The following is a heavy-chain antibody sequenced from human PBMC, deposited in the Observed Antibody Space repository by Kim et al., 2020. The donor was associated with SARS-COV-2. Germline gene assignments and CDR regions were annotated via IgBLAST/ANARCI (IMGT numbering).Heavy chain of an antibody. CDR2: IYYSGST. D-gene: IGHD3-9*01. J-gene: IGHJ5*02. Sequence: SETLSLTCTVSGGPISSGDYYWSWIRQPPGKGLEWIGDIYYSGSTYYNPSLKSRVTISVDTSKNQFSLKLSSVTDADTTVYYCARARTNFEWLLRNWFDPWGHRTLVTVSS. CDR1: GGPISSGDYY. V-gene: IGHV4-30-4*01. CDR3: ARARTNFEWLLRNWFDP.